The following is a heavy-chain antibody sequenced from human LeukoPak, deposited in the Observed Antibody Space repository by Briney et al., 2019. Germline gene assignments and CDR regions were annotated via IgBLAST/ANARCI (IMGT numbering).Heavy chain of an antibody. CDR2: IWSDGVRE. CDR1: GFTFSYYG. D-gene: IGHD4-23*01. CDR3: ARAVGA. Sequence: GRSLRLSCAASGFTFSYYGIHWVRQAPGKGLEWVAVIWSDGVREYYADSVKGRFTISRDNAKNTLYLQMHSLRAEDTAVYYCARAVGAWGQGTLVTVSS. V-gene: IGHV3-33*01. J-gene: IGHJ5*02.